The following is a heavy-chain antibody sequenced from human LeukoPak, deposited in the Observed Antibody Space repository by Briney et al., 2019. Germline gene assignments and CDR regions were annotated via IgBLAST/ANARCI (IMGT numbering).Heavy chain of an antibody. CDR2: ISSSGSTI. CDR3: ARGHYYGSGSYYATNYYYYYMDV. J-gene: IGHJ6*03. V-gene: IGHV3-48*03. Sequence: GGSLRLSCAASGFTFSSYEMNWVRQAPGKGLEWVSYISSSGSTIYYADSVKGRFTISRDNAKNSLYLRMNSLRAEDTAVYYCARGHYYGSGSYYATNYYYYYMDVWGKGTTVTVSS. D-gene: IGHD3-10*01. CDR1: GFTFSSYE.